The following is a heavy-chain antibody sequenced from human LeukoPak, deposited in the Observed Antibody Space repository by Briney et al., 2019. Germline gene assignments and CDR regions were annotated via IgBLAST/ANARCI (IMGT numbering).Heavy chain of an antibody. J-gene: IGHJ4*02. CDR1: GGTFSSYA. CDR2: IIPVLGIA. V-gene: IGHV1-69*04. Sequence: SVKVSCKASGGTFSSYAISWVRQAPGQGLEWMGRIIPVLGIANYAQKFQGRVTITADKSTSTAYMELSSLRSEDTAVYYCARGYSSELDYWGQGTLVTVSS. D-gene: IGHD6-25*01. CDR3: ARGYSSELDY.